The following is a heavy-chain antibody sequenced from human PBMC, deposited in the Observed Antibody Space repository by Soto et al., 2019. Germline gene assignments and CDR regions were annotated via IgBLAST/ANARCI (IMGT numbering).Heavy chain of an antibody. CDR1: GYTFTNYC. CDR3: ARVIPGAEAWCGP. D-gene: IGHD2-2*01. V-gene: IGHV1-18*01. CDR2: ISANTDNP. J-gene: IGHJ5*02. Sequence: QVQLVQSGGEVKKPGASVKVSCKASGYTFTNYCVTWVLQAPGQGLEWMGWISANTDNPNYAQKFHGRDTVTIDTSTTTDYVDLRSLTSDDTAVYYCARVIPGAEAWCGPWGQGTLVTVSS.